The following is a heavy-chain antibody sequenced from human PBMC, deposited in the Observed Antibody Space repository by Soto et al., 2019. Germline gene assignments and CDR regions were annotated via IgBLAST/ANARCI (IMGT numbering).Heavy chain of an antibody. J-gene: IGHJ5*02. CDR3: AGQRGVWTTTGCYVHWCGP. CDR2: IYYTGNT. CDR1: GGSISSGSYH. Sequence: QLQLQESGPGLVKPSETLSLTCTVSGGSISSGSYHWGWIRQPPGKGPEWIGSIYYTGNTFYNPSLKSRVTISVDTSNSQYSLKLSSVTAADTAVYYCAGQRGVWTTTGCYVHWCGPWGQGALGSVSS. D-gene: IGHD2-2*01. V-gene: IGHV4-39*01.